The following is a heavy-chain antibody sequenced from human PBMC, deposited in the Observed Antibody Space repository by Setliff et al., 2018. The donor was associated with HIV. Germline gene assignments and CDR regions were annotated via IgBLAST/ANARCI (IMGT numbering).Heavy chain of an antibody. CDR3: ARFLGGANKEAFDI. CDR2: GHTTGST. CDR1: GGSISSSGYY. D-gene: IGHD3-16*01. J-gene: IGHJ3*02. Sequence: SETLSLTCTVSGGSISSSGYYWGWIRQPPGKGLEWIGLGHTTGSTNYNPSLKSRVTISVGTSKNQVSLKLSSVTAADTAVYYCARFLGGANKEAFDIWGQGTMVTVSS. V-gene: IGHV4-39*07.